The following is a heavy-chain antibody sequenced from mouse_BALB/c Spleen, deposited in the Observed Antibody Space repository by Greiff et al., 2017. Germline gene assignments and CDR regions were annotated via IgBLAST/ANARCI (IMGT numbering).Heavy chain of an antibody. J-gene: IGHJ4*01. D-gene: IGHD1-2*01. CDR3: TSSAHYYAMDY. Sequence: LQQPGSELVRPGASVKLSCKASGYTFTSYWMHWVKQRHGQGLEWIGNIYPGSGSTNYDEKFKSKGTLTVDTSSSTAYMHLSSLTSEDSAVYYCTSSAHYYAMDYWGQGTSVTVSS. CDR1: GYTFTSYW. CDR2: IYPGSGST. V-gene: IGHV1S22*01.